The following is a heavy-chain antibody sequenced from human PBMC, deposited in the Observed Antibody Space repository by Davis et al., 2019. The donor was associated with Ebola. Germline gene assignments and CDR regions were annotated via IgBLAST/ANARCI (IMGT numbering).Heavy chain of an antibody. Sequence: GESLKISCAASGFTFSSYGMHWVRQAPGKGLEWVAVISYDGSNKYYADSVKGRFTISRDNSKNTLYLQMNSLRAEDTAVYYCAKGIVVVIPFDYWGQGTLVTVSS. CDR2: ISYDGSNK. CDR3: AKGIVVVIPFDY. V-gene: IGHV3-30*18. CDR1: GFTFSSYG. D-gene: IGHD3-22*01. J-gene: IGHJ4*02.